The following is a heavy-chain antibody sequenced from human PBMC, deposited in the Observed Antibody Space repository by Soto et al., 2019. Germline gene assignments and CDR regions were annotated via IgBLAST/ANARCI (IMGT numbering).Heavy chain of an antibody. CDR2: IYYSGST. J-gene: IGHJ4*02. Sequence: QVQLQESDPGLVKPSETLSLTCTVSGGSISSYYWSWIRQPPGKGLEWIGYIYYSGSTNYNPSLKSRVTISVDTSKNQFSLKLYSMTAADTAVYYCARHNYGYGSTYFDYWGQGTLVTVSS. V-gene: IGHV4-59*08. CDR1: GGSISSYY. CDR3: ARHNYGYGSTYFDY. D-gene: IGHD5-12*01.